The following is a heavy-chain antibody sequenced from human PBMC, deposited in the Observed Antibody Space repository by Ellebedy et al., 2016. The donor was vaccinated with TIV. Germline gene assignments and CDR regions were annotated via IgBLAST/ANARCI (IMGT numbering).Heavy chain of an antibody. D-gene: IGHD4-17*01. Sequence: GESLKISCEAFGFSFRSYWMSWVRQAPGKGLEWVANIRGDSEKYYVDSVKGRFIISRDNSKNTLYLQMHSLRVEDTAVYYCARRGSYGDYAVQINNWFGSWGQGTLVTVSS. V-gene: IGHV3-7*01. CDR3: ARRGSYGDYAVQINNWFGS. CDR2: IRGDSEK. CDR1: GFSFRSYW. J-gene: IGHJ5*01.